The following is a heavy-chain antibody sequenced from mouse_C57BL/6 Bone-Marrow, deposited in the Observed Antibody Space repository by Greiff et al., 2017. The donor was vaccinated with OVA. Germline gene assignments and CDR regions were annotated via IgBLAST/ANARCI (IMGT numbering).Heavy chain of an antibody. V-gene: IGHV7-1*01. Sequence: EVQLVESGGGLVQSGRSLRLSCATSGFTFSDFYMEWVRQAPGKGLEWIAARRNKANDYTTEYSASVKGRFIVSRDTSQSILYLQMNALRAEDTAIYYCARDADAMDYWGQGTSVTVSS. J-gene: IGHJ4*01. CDR1: GFTFSDFY. CDR3: ARDADAMDY. CDR2: RRNKANDYTT.